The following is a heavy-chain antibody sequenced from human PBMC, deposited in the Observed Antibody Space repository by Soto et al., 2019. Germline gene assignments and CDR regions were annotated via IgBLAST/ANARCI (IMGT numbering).Heavy chain of an antibody. V-gene: IGHV3-11*06. Sequence: QVQLVESGGGLVKPGGSLRLSCAASGFTFSDYYMSWIRQAPGKGLEWVSYISSSSSYTNYADSAKGRFTISRDNAKNSLYLQMNSLRAEDTAVYYCASIVRRSSSSGYFDYWGQGTLVTVSS. CDR2: ISSSSSYT. CDR1: GFTFSDYY. J-gene: IGHJ4*02. CDR3: ASIVRRSSSSGYFDY. D-gene: IGHD6-6*01.